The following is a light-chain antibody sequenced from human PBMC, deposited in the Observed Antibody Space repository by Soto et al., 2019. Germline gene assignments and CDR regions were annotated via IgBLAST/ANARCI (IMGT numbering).Light chain of an antibody. CDR2: DVS. CDR1: SSDVGGYNY. CDR3: SSCRDTYTLEV. V-gene: IGLV2-14*01. Sequence: QSALTQPASVSGSPGQSITISCTGTSSDVGGYNYVSWYQQYPGKAPKLMIYDVSHRPSGVSNRFSGSKSGNTASLTISGLQAEDEADYYCSSCRDTYTLEVFGTGTKLTVL. J-gene: IGLJ1*01.